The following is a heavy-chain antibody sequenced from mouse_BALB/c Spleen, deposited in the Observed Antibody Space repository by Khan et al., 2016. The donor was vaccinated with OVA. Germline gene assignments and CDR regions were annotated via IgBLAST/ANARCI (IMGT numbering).Heavy chain of an antibody. D-gene: IGHD1-2*01. CDR3: AISITTTKGDYYAMDY. Sequence: EVMLVESGGDLVKPGGSLKLSCAASGFTFSSYGMSWVRQTPDKRLEWVATISSGGHYTYFPASVRGRFTISRDNAKNTLSLQMSSLKSEDTAMYYCAISITTTKGDYYAMDYWGQGTSVTVSS. CDR2: ISSGGHYT. CDR1: GFTFSSYG. V-gene: IGHV5-6*02. J-gene: IGHJ4*01.